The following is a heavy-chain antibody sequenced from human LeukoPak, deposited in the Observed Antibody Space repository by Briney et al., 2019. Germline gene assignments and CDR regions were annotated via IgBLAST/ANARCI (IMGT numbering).Heavy chain of an antibody. CDR1: GYSISSGYY. Sequence: SETLSLTCTVSGYSISSGYYRGWIRQPPGKGLEWIGSIYHSGSTYYNPSLKSRVTISVNTSKNQFSLKLSSVTAADTAVYYCARDRSGSYYGFDYWGQGTLVTVSS. CDR2: IYHSGST. CDR3: ARDRSGSYYGFDY. D-gene: IGHD1-26*01. J-gene: IGHJ4*02. V-gene: IGHV4-38-2*02.